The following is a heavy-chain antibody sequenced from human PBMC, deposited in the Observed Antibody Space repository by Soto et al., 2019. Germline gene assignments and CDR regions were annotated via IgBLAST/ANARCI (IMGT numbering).Heavy chain of an antibody. CDR2: ISSSSSTI. V-gene: IGHV3-48*02. CDR1: GFTFSSYS. J-gene: IGHJ6*02. D-gene: IGHD2-21*01. Sequence: EVQLVESGGGLVQPGGSLRLSCAASGFTFSSYSMNWVRQAPGKGLEWVSYISSSSSTIYYADSVKGRFTISRDNAKNSLYLQMNSLRDEDTGVYYCAASLVEITPLGYLHGMDVWGQGTTVTVSS. CDR3: AASLVEITPLGYLHGMDV.